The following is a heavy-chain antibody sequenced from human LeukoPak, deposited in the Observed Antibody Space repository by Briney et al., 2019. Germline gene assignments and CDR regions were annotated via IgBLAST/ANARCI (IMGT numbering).Heavy chain of an antibody. CDR1: GFTFDDYA. Sequence: GGSLRLSCAASGFTFDDYAMHWVRQAPGKGLEWVSGISWNSGNIGYADSVKGRFTISRDNAKNSLYLQMNSLRAEDMALYYCAKDMGGGYCSSTSCYNRGAFDIWGQGTMVTVSS. J-gene: IGHJ3*02. V-gene: IGHV3-9*03. CDR3: AKDMGGGYCSSTSCYNRGAFDI. D-gene: IGHD2-2*02. CDR2: ISWNSGNI.